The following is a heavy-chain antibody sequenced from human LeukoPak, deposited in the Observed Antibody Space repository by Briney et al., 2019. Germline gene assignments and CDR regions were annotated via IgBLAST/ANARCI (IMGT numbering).Heavy chain of an antibody. D-gene: IGHD3-16*01. CDR3: AKDDGGKYA. V-gene: IGHV3-7*03. J-gene: IGHJ5*02. CDR2: IKEDGSET. Sequence: SGGSLRLSCAASGFTFSRYWMSWVRQAPGKGLEWVANIKEDGSETYYVDFVKGRFTIARDNAKNTLYLQMNSLRAEDTAVYYCAKDDGGKYAWGQGTLVTVSS. CDR1: GFTFSRYW.